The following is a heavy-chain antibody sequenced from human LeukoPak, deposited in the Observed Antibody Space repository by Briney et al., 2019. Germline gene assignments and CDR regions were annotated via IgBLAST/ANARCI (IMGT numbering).Heavy chain of an antibody. CDR1: GFTFSSYG. J-gene: IGHJ4*02. V-gene: IGHV3-33*01. CDR3: ARDSDYYDSSGYYGY. Sequence: GGSLRLSCAASGFTFSSYGMHWVRQAPGKGLEWVAVIWYDGSSKYYADSVKGRFTISRDNSKNTLYLQMNSLRAEDTAVYYCARDSDYYDSSGYYGYWGQGTLVTVSS. CDR2: IWYDGSSK. D-gene: IGHD3-22*01.